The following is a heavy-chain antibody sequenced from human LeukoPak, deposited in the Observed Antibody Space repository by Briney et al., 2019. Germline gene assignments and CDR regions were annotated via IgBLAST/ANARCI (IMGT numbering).Heavy chain of an antibody. CDR2: FDPAKGKT. Sequence: ASVKVSCKVSGYSLTELSIHWVRQAPGKGLEWLGGFDPAKGKTIYAQKFQGRVTMPEDTSTDTAYMELSSLRSEDTAVYYCATDWAGRSITGTPPLDSWGQGTLVIVSS. D-gene: IGHD1-20*01. CDR1: GYSLTELS. J-gene: IGHJ4*02. V-gene: IGHV1-24*01. CDR3: ATDWAGRSITGTPPLDS.